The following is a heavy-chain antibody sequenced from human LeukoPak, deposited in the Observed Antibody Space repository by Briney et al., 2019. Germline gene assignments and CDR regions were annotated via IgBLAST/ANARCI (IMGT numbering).Heavy chain of an antibody. CDR1: SYTFSSYG. CDR2: INPYNGYT. Sequence: ASVKVSCKASSYTFSSYGISWVRQAPGQGLEWMGWINPYNGYTNYAQNLQDRVTMTTDTSTSTAYMELRSLRSDDTAAYYCARGPSVGATFFDYWGQGTLVTVSS. CDR3: ARGPSVGATFFDY. V-gene: IGHV1-18*01. J-gene: IGHJ4*02. D-gene: IGHD1-26*01.